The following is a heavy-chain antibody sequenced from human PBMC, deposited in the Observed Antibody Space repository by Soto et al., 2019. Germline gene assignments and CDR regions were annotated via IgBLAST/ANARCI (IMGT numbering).Heavy chain of an antibody. J-gene: IGHJ4*02. CDR3: ASQSMTRIDY. V-gene: IGHV1-69*06. CDR1: GGFNNYA. Sequence: QVQLMQSGAEVKKPGSSVQFSCKASGGFNNYAISWVRHASGQGLEWLGVTSPELGTSNYSQRFQGRVTINVAKATHTAYLNLTTLTSEETAISFCASQSMTRIDYWGQGTMVTVSS. CDR2: TSPELGTS. D-gene: IGHD4-17*01.